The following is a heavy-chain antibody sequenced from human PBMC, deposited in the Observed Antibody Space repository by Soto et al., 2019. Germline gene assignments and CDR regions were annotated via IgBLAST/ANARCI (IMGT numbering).Heavy chain of an antibody. CDR2: IYPGDSDT. D-gene: IGHD2-2*01. CDR3: ARSPVHLGYCSSTSCYLDY. V-gene: IGHV5-51*01. Sequence: GESLKISCKGSGYSFTSYWIGWVRQMPGKGLEWMGIIYPGDSDTRYSPSFQGQVTISADKSISTAYLQWSSLKASDTAMYYCARSPVHLGYCSSTSCYLDYWGQGTLVTVSS. CDR1: GYSFTSYW. J-gene: IGHJ4*02.